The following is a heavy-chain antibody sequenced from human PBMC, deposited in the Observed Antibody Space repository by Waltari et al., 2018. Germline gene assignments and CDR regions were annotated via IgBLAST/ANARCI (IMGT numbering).Heavy chain of an antibody. D-gene: IGHD3-10*01. CDR3: AGSMVRGVISNWYFDL. CDR2: IYYRGST. CDR1: GGSISSSSYY. V-gene: IGHV4-39*01. Sequence: QLQLQESGPGLVKPSETLSLTCTVSGGSISSSSYYWGWIRQPPGKGLEWIGSIYYRGSTYYNPSRKGRVTISVDTAKNQFSLKLSSVTAADTAVYYCAGSMVRGVISNWYFDLWGRGTLVTVSS. J-gene: IGHJ2*01.